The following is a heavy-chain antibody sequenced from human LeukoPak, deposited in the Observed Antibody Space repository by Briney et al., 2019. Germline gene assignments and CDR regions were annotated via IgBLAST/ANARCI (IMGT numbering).Heavy chain of an antibody. V-gene: IGHV4-59*12. J-gene: IGHJ4*02. D-gene: IGHD6-6*01. CDR3: ASGIAARNYFDY. CDR2: IYHSGST. Sequence: SETLSLTCTVSDDSISDYYRGWIRQPPGKGLEWIGYIYHSGSTYYNPSLKSRVTISVDRSKNQFSLKLSSVTAADTAVYYCASGIAARNYFDYWGQGTLVTVSS. CDR1: DDSISDYY.